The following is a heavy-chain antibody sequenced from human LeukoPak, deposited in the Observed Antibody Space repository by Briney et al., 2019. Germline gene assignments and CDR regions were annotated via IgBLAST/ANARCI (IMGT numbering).Heavy chain of an antibody. CDR3: ARVLVVPAAINYYYYMDV. Sequence: PGGSLRLSCAASGFTFSSYSMNWVRQAPGKGLEWVPYISSSSSTIYYADSVKGRFTISRDNAKNSLYLQMNSLRAEDTAVYYCARVLVVPAAINYYYYMDVWGKGTTVTVSS. V-gene: IGHV3-48*04. J-gene: IGHJ6*03. CDR1: GFTFSSYS. CDR2: ISSSSSTI. D-gene: IGHD2-2*01.